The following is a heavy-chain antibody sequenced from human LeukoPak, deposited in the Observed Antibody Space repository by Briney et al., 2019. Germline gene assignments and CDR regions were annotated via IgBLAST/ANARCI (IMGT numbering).Heavy chain of an antibody. CDR2: IYESGST. V-gene: IGHV4-59*04. J-gene: IGHJ4*02. CDR1: GGSISSWS. Sequence: PSETLSLTCTVSGGSISSWSWSWIRQPPGKGLEWIGHIYESGSTDYNPSLKSRVTMSVDTSKNQFSLKLSSVTAADTAVYYCATTCYGATSECFDYWGQGTLVTVSS. D-gene: IGHD2-2*01. CDR3: ATTCYGATSECFDY.